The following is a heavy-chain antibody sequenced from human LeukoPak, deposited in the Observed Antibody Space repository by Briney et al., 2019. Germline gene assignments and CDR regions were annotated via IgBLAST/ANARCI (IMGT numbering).Heavy chain of an antibody. J-gene: IGHJ4*02. Sequence: PGGSLRLSCAASGFTFSSSGMSWVRQAPGKGLEWVSTITYSGGSTYYADSVKGRFTISRDNAKNTLYLQMNSLRAEDTAVYYCAKGQSAYDSSGYHLLWGQGTLVTVSS. V-gene: IGHV3-23*01. CDR1: GFTFSSSG. CDR2: ITYSGGST. CDR3: AKGQSAYDSSGYHLL. D-gene: IGHD3-22*01.